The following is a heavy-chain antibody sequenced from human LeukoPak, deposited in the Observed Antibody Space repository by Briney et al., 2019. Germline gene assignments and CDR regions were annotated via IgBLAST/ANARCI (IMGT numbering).Heavy chain of an antibody. CDR1: GFTFRNYG. V-gene: IGHV3-33*01. CDR2: IWYDGNKK. Sequence: GRSLRLSCVASGFTFRNYGMHWVRQAPGKGLEWVAVIWYDGNKKYYADSVKGRFTVSRDNSKNTLFLELNSLRAEDTAMYFCARGPVGTGLDYWGQGTLVTVSS. D-gene: IGHD2-8*02. CDR3: ARGPVGTGLDY. J-gene: IGHJ4*02.